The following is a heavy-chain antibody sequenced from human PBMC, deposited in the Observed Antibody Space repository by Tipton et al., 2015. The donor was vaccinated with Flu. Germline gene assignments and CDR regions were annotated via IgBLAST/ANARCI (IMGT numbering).Heavy chain of an antibody. CDR1: GGTFSSYT. CDR3: AALGFRPYYFNS. J-gene: IGHJ4*02. D-gene: IGHD7-27*01. CDR2: IIPILSIT. V-gene: IGHV1-69*09. Sequence: QMQLVQSGAEVKKPGSSVKVSCRASGGTFSSYTIFWVRQAPGQGLEWMGKIIPILSITDYAQKFQGRVTITADKSTTTAYLELSSLRSDDTAVYYCAALGFRPYYFNSWGQGALVTVSS.